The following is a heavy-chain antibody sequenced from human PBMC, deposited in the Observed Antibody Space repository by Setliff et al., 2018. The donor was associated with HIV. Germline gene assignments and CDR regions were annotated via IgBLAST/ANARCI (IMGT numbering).Heavy chain of an antibody. Sequence: PSETLSLTCKVSGAPISSYYWNWIRQPPGKGLEWIGYIYNSGYTNYKPSLKSRVTISLDTSKNQFSLKVTSVTAADTAVYYCARTVRREFRTNVGDHYYFYMDVWGKGTTVTVSS. J-gene: IGHJ6*03. V-gene: IGHV4-59*12. CDR3: ARTVRREFRTNVGDHYYFYMDV. CDR2: IYNSGYT. CDR1: GAPISSYY. D-gene: IGHD3-3*01.